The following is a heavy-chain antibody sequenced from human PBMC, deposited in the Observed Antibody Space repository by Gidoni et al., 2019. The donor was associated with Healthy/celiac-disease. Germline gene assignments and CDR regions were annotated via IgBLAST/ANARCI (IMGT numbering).Heavy chain of an antibody. Sequence: QVQLQESGPGLVKPSQTLSLTCTVSGGSISSGGYYWSWIRQHPGKGLEWIGYIYYSGSTYYNPSLKSRVTISVDTSKNQFSLKLSSVTAADTAVYYCARYSIVVVPAEGGFDPWGQGTLVTVSS. CDR1: GGSISSGGYY. CDR2: IYYSGST. CDR3: ARYSIVVVPAEGGFDP. J-gene: IGHJ5*02. V-gene: IGHV4-31*03. D-gene: IGHD2-2*01.